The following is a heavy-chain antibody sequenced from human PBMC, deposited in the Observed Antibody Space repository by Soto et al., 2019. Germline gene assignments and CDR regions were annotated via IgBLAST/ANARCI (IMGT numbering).Heavy chain of an antibody. Sequence: QVQLVQSGAEVKKPGSSVKVSCKASGGTFSSYTISWVRQAPGQGLEWMGRIIPILGMANYAQKFQGRVTITADKSTSTAYMELSSLRSEDTAVYYCARPLGYCSGGSCYGDDAFDIWGQGTMVTVSS. D-gene: IGHD2-15*01. J-gene: IGHJ3*02. V-gene: IGHV1-69*02. CDR3: ARPLGYCSGGSCYGDDAFDI. CDR2: IIPILGMA. CDR1: GGTFSSYT.